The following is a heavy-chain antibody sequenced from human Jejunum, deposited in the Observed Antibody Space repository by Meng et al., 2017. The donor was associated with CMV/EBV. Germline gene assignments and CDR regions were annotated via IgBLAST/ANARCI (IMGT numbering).Heavy chain of an antibody. CDR3: AKHLGYGDYGDY. D-gene: IGHD4-17*01. CDR2: ISVSGGST. J-gene: IGHJ4*02. Sequence: VVSGLTFRSYAMSWVRQAPGKGLEWVSSISVSGGSTFYADSVKGRFTISREDSKNTMYLQMNSLRAEDTALYYCAKHLGYGDYGDYWGQGTLVTVSS. V-gene: IGHV3-23*01. CDR1: GLTFRSYA.